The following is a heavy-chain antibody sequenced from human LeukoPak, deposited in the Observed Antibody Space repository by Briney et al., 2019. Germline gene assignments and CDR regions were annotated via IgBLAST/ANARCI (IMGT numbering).Heavy chain of an antibody. CDR2: VYYTGST. CDR3: ARHFAYSSSSYFDY. V-gene: IGHV4-59*08. Sequence: LETLSLTCSVSGGSVSSYYWSWIRQPPGKGLEWIGYVYYTGSTNYNPSLKSRVTMFEDKSKNQFSLRLSSVTVADTAVYYCARHFAYSSSSYFDYWGQGSLVTVSS. J-gene: IGHJ4*02. CDR1: GGSVSSYY. D-gene: IGHD6-6*01.